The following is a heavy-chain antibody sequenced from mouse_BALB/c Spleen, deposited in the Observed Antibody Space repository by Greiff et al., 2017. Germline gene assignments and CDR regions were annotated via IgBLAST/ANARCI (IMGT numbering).Heavy chain of an antibody. V-gene: IGHV2-9-2*01. D-gene: IGHD1-3*01. Sequence: VMLVESGPGLVAPSQSLSITCTVSGFSLTSYDISWIRQPPGKGLEWLGVIWTGGGTNYNSAFMSRLSISKDNSKSQVFLKMNSLQTDDTAIYYCVRRGKGDYYAMDYWGQGTSVTVSS. CDR1: GFSLTSYD. CDR3: VRRGKGDYYAMDY. CDR2: IWTGGGT. J-gene: IGHJ4*01.